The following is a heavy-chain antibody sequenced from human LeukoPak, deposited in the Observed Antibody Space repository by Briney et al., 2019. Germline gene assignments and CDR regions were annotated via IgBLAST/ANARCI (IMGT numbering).Heavy chain of an antibody. D-gene: IGHD3-3*01. CDR3: AIETFRITIFGVGPGDI. V-gene: IGHV1-69-2*01. CDR1: GYTFTDYY. Sequence: ASVKISCKVSGYTFTDYYMHWVQQAPGKGLEWMGLVDPEDGETIYAEKFQGRVTITADTSTDTAYMELSSLRSEDTAVYYCAIETFRITIFGVGPGDIWGQGTMVTVSS. J-gene: IGHJ3*02. CDR2: VDPEDGET.